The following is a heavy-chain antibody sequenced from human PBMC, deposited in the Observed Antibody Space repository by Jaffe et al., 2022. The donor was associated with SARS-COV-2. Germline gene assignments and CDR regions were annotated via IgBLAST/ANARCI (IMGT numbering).Heavy chain of an antibody. CDR3: TTDPSPKGYCSSTSCYIGPDYYGMDV. Sequence: EVQLVESGGGLVKPGGSLRLSCAASGFTFSNAWMSWVRQAPGKGLEWVGRIKSKTDGGTTDYAAPVKGRFTISRDDSKNTLYLQMNSLKTEDTAVYYCTTDPSPKGYCSSTSCYIGPDYYGMDVWGQGTTVTVSS. V-gene: IGHV3-15*01. D-gene: IGHD2-2*02. J-gene: IGHJ6*02. CDR1: GFTFSNAW. CDR2: IKSKTDGGTT.